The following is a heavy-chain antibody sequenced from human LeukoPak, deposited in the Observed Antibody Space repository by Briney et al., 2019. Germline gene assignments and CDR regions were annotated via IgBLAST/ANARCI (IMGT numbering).Heavy chain of an antibody. CDR2: IYYSGST. D-gene: IGHD6-13*01. V-gene: IGHV4-59*12. CDR3: ARVSSSSLSVLIDY. J-gene: IGHJ4*02. Sequence: SETLSLTCTVSGGSISSYYWSWIRQPPGKGLEWIGYIYYSGSTNYNPSLKSRVTISVDKSKNQFSLKLSSVTAADTAVYYCARVSSSSLSVLIDYWGQGTLVTVSS. CDR1: GGSISSYY.